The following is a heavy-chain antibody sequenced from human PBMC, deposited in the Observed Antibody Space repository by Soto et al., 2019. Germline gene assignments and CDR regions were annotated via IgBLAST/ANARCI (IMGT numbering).Heavy chain of an antibody. CDR1: GFTFISYS. Sequence: EVQLVESGGGLVQPGGSLRLSCAASGFTFISYSRNWVRQAPGKGLEWVSYISSSSSTIYYADSVKGRFTISRDNAKNSLYLQMNSLRAEDTAVYYCARHPERIAEIGWFDPWGQGTLVTVSS. CDR2: ISSSSSTI. D-gene: IGHD6-13*01. J-gene: IGHJ5*02. V-gene: IGHV3-48*01. CDR3: ARHPERIAEIGWFDP.